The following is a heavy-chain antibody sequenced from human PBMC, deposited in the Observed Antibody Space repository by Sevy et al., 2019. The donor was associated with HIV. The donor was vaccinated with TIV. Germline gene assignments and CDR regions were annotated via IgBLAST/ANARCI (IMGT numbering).Heavy chain of an antibody. J-gene: IGHJ4*02. CDR3: TRGSYGDYYFDY. V-gene: IGHV4-59*01. CDR2: IYYSGST. D-gene: IGHD4-17*01. CDR1: GGSISSYY. Sequence: SENLSLTCTVSGGSISSYYWSWIRQPPGKGLEWIGYIYYSGSTNYNPSLKSRVTISVDTSKNQFSLKLSSVTAADKDVYYCTRGSYGDYYFDYWGQGTLVTVSS.